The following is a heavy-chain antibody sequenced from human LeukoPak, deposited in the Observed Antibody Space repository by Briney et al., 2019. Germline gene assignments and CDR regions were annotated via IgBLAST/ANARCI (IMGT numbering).Heavy chain of an antibody. D-gene: IGHD1-26*01. CDR2: IYSGGST. CDR1: GFTVSSNY. CDR3: ARDCSVVVGATWLDY. J-gene: IGHJ4*02. Sequence: PGGSLRLSCAASGFTVSSNYMSWVRQAPGKGLEWVSVIYSGGSTYYADSVKGRFTISRDNSKNTLYLQMNSLRAEDTAVYYCARDCSVVVGATWLDYWGQGTLVTVSS. V-gene: IGHV3-53*05.